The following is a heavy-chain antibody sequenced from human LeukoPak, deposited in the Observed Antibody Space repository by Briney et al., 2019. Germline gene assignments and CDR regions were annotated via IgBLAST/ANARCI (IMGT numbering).Heavy chain of an antibody. Sequence: KPSETLSLTCSVSGGSISTYQWSCIRQPPGKGLEWIGNVYKSGSTNYNPSLKSRVTISVDMSKKEFSLKLTSVTGADTAVYYCARDGPQWLAQFDYWGQGALVTVSS. J-gene: IGHJ4*02. CDR3: ARDGPQWLAQFDY. CDR2: VYKSGST. CDR1: GGSISTYQ. D-gene: IGHD6-19*01. V-gene: IGHV4-59*01.